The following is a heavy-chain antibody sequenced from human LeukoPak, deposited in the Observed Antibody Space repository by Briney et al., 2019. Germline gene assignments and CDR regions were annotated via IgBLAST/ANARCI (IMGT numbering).Heavy chain of an antibody. CDR2: VSYSGTT. CDR1: GGSISSSSFF. V-gene: IGHV4-39*01. CDR3: AKLTCSSTFCPLDY. J-gene: IGHJ4*02. Sequence: SETLSLTCTVSGGSISSSSFFWAWIRQPPGKGLEWIGTVSYSGTTYYSPSLKSRVTISVDTSKNQFSLRLTSVTAADAALYYCAKLTCSSTFCPLDYWGQGTLVTVSS. D-gene: IGHD2-2*01.